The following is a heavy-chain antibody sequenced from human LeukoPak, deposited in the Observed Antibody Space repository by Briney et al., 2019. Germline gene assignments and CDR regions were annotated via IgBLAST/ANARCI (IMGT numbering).Heavy chain of an antibody. CDR1: GGSISSGSYY. Sequence: SQTLSLTCTVSGGSISSGSYYWSWIRQPAGKGLEWIGRIYTSGSTNYNPSLKSRVTISVDTSKNQFSLKLSSVTAADTAVYYCARGGGIVATISSAFDYWGQGTLVTVSS. CDR3: ARGGGIVATISSAFDY. D-gene: IGHD5-12*01. V-gene: IGHV4-61*02. J-gene: IGHJ4*02. CDR2: IYTSGST.